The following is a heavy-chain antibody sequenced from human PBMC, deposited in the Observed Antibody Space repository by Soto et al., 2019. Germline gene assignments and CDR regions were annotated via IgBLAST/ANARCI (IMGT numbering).Heavy chain of an antibody. Sequence: QVPLVQSGAEVKKPGSSVKVSCKASGGTFSSYAISWVRQAPGQGLEWMGGIIPIFGTANYAQKFQGRVTITADESTSTAYMELSSLRSEDTAVYYCARNPGYCSGGSCSQPYYYYYGMDVWGQGTTVTVSS. CDR2: IIPIFGTA. J-gene: IGHJ6*02. CDR1: GGTFSSYA. D-gene: IGHD2-15*01. V-gene: IGHV1-69*01. CDR3: ARNPGYCSGGSCSQPYYYYYGMDV.